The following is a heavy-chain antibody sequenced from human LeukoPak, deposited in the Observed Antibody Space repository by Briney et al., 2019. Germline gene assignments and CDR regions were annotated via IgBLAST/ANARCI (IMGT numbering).Heavy chain of an antibody. CDR1: GGTFSSYA. CDR2: MIPILGIA. D-gene: IGHD3-22*01. CDR3: AGIDYYDSSGPYYFDY. J-gene: IGHJ4*02. V-gene: IGHV1-69*04. Sequence: SVKVSCKAPGGTFSSYAISWVRQAPGQGLEWMGRMIPILGIANYAQKFQGRVTITADKSTSTAYMELSSLRSEDTAVYYCAGIDYYDSSGPYYFDYWGQGTLVTVSS.